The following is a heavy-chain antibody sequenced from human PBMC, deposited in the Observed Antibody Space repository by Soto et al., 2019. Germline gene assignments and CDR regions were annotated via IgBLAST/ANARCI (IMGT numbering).Heavy chain of an antibody. D-gene: IGHD3-16*02. J-gene: IGHJ6*02. CDR2: LYHSGNT. Sequence: SETLSLTCSVSGVSISSGDYYWSWIRQSPGKGLEWIGCLYHSGNTYYNQSLKSRLTISLDTSKNQFSLDLSSVTAADTAVYFCARDRLIVDLYGMDAWGQGTTVTVSS. CDR1: GVSISSGDYY. V-gene: IGHV4-30-4*01. CDR3: ARDRLIVDLYGMDA.